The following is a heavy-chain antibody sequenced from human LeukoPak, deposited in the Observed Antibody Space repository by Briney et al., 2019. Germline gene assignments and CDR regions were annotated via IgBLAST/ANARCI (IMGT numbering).Heavy chain of an antibody. J-gene: IGHJ5*02. CDR1: GYTFTSYD. V-gene: IGHV1-18*01. D-gene: IGHD1-1*01. Sequence: ASVKVSCKASGYTFTSYDINWVRQATGQGLEWMGWISAYNGNTNYAQKLQGRVTMTTDTSTSTAYMELRSLRSDDTAVYYCARGDKQLLFKRNKGGFDPWGQGTLVTVSS. CDR3: ARGDKQLLFKRNKGGFDP. CDR2: ISAYNGNT.